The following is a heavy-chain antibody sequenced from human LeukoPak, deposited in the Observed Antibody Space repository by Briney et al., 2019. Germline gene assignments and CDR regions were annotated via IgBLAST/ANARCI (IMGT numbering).Heavy chain of an antibody. CDR1: GGSITSYY. CDR2: IYYSGST. Sequence: SETLSLTCTVSGGSITSYYWSWIRQPPGKGLEWIGYIYYSGSTNYNPSLTSRVTISVHTSNTQFSLKLSSVTAADTAVYYCARGVGLYYYYYYMDVWGKGTTVTVSS. CDR3: ARGVGLYYYYYYMDV. V-gene: IGHV4-59*01. D-gene: IGHD3-10*01. J-gene: IGHJ6*03.